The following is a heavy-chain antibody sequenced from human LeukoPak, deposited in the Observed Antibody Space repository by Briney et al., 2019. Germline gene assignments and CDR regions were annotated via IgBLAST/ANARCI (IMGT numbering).Heavy chain of an antibody. CDR3: AKDASSHYDFWSGYVYNWFDP. CDR1: GFTFSSSA. Sequence: GGSLRLSCAASGFTFSSSAMSWARQAPGKGLAWVSSISGSGGSIYYADSVKGRFTISRDNSKNTLYLQMNSLRAEDTAVYYCAKDASSHYDFWSGYVYNWFDPWGQGTLVTVSS. D-gene: IGHD3-3*01. CDR2: ISGSGGSI. J-gene: IGHJ5*02. V-gene: IGHV3-23*01.